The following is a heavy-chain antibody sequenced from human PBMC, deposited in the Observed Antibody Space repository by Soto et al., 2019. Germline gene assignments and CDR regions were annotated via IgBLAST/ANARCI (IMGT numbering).Heavy chain of an antibody. CDR2: ISATGGGT. Sequence: GGSLRLSCAASGFKFSNYAMSWVRQAPGKGLEWVSLISATGGGTYYADSVKGRFTISRDNSHNTLYLQVHSLTTEDTAVYYCAKDRRAGGNSAFYFDFWGQGAQVTVSS. D-gene: IGHD3-16*01. CDR3: AKDRRAGGNSAFYFDF. J-gene: IGHJ4*02. CDR1: GFKFSNYA. V-gene: IGHV3-23*01.